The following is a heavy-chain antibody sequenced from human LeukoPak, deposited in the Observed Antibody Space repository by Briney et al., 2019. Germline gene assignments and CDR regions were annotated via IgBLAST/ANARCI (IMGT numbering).Heavy chain of an antibody. CDR1: GYTFTSYG. V-gene: IGHV1-18*01. CDR2: ISAYNGNT. J-gene: IGHJ4*02. CDR3: ARGIPFYDFWSGYYM. D-gene: IGHD3-3*01. Sequence: ASVKVSCKASGYTFTSYGISWVRQAPGQGLEWMGWISAYNGNTNYAQKLQGRVTMTTDTSPSTAYMELRSLRSDDTAVYYCARGIPFYDFWSGYYMWGQGTLVTVSS.